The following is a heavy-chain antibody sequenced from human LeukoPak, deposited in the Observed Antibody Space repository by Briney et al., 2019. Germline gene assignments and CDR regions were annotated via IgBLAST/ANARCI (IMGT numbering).Heavy chain of an antibody. V-gene: IGHV1-2*02. CDR3: ARSRLGYCSGGACYASDY. CDR2: INPTSGGT. CDR1: GYNFPGYY. D-gene: IGHD2-15*01. Sequence: ASVKVSCKVSGYNFPGYYMHWVRQAPGQGLEWMGWINPTSGGTSYAQKFQGRVTMTRDTSISTAYTELSSLRSDDTAVYYCARSRLGYCSGGACYASDYWGQGTLVTVSS. J-gene: IGHJ4*02.